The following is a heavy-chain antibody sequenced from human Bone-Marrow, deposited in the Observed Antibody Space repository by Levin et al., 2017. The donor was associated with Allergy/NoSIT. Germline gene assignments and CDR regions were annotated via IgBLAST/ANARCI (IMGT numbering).Heavy chain of an antibody. J-gene: IGHJ4*02. V-gene: IGHV3-9*01. CDR3: ARGDYGGNLLKY. D-gene: IGHD4-23*01. Sequence: GGSLRLSCTTSGFIFEDYVMHWVRHSPRQGLEWISSITLDGTNTHYAVSVQGRFTISRDNARNSLYLQMNSLRTEDTAFYYCARGDYGGNLLKYWGQGTLVTVSS. CDR2: ITLDGTNT. CDR1: GFIFEDYV.